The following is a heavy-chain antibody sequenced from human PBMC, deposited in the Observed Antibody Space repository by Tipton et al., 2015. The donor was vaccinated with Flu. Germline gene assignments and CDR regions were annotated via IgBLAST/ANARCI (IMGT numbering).Heavy chain of an antibody. D-gene: IGHD4-17*01. Sequence: QLVQSGAEVKKPGSSVKVSCKASGGTFSSYAISWVRQAPGQGLEWMGRIIPIFGRANYAQKFQGRVTITADESTSTAYMELSSLRSEDTAVYYCARDYGDNRGDYYYGMDVWGQGTTVTVSS. CDR2: IIPIFGRA. CDR1: GGTFSSYA. CDR3: ARDYGDNRGDYYYGMDV. J-gene: IGHJ6*02. V-gene: IGHV1-69*18.